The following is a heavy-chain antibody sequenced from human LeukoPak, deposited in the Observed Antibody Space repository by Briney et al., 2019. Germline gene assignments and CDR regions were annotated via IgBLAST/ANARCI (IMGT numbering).Heavy chain of an antibody. D-gene: IGHD5-12*01. Sequence: SETLSLTCTVSGGSISSYYWSWIRQPPGKGLVWIGYIYYSGSTNYNPSLKSRVTISVDTSKNQFSLKLSSVTAADTAMYYCARVSGYDWESFYDYWGQGSLVTVSS. J-gene: IGHJ4*02. CDR3: ARVSGYDWESFYDY. V-gene: IGHV4-59*01. CDR1: GGSISSYY. CDR2: IYYSGST.